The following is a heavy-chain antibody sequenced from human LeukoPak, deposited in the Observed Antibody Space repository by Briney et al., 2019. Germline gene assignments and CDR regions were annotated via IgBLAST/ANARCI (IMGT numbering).Heavy chain of an antibody. J-gene: IGHJ4*02. CDR2: MNPNSGNT. CDR3: ARGRFYRGGNGVVGY. Sequence: ASVKVSCKASGYTFTSYDINWVRQATGQGLEWMGWMNPNSGNTGYAQKFQGRVTMTRNTSISTAYMELSSLRSEDTAVYYCARGRFYRGGNGVVGYWGQETLVTVSS. CDR1: GYTFTSYD. V-gene: IGHV1-8*01. D-gene: IGHD4-23*01.